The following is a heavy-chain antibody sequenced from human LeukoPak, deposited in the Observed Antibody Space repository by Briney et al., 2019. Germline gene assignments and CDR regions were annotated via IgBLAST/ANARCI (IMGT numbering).Heavy chain of an antibody. V-gene: IGHV3-21*01. Sequence: PGGSLRLSCAASGFTFSSYSMNWVRQAPGKGLEWVSSISSSSSYIYYADSVKGRFTISRDNAKNSLYLQMNSLRAEDTAVYYCAREEYSGSYYFDYWGQGTLVTVPP. CDR3: AREEYSGSYYFDY. J-gene: IGHJ4*02. D-gene: IGHD1-26*01. CDR1: GFTFSSYS. CDR2: ISSSSSYI.